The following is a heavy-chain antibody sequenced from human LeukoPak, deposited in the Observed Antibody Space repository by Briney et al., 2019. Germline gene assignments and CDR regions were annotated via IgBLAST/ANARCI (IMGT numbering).Heavy chain of an antibody. CDR3: AGGYYYHYYMDV. CDR1: GGSFSGYY. J-gene: IGHJ6*03. V-gene: IGHV4-34*01. CDR2: INHSGST. Sequence: PSETLSLTCAVYGGSFSGYYWSWIRQPPGKGLEWIGEINHSGSTNYNPSLKSRVTISVDTSKNQFSLKLSSVTAADTAVYYCAGGYYYHYYMDVWGKGTTVTVSS.